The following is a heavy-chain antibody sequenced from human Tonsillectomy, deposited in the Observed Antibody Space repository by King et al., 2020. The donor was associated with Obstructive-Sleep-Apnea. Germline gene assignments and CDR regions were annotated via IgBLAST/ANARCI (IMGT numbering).Heavy chain of an antibody. CDR2: IWYDGSNK. D-gene: IGHD3-10*01. CDR1: GFTFSSYG. Sequence: EQLVQSGGGVVQPGRSLRLSCAASGFTFSSYGMHWVRQAPGKGLEWVAVIWYDGSNKYYADSVKGRFTISRDNSKNTLYLQMNSLRAEDTAVYYCARGRFGDYTWFDPWGQGTLVTVSS. J-gene: IGHJ5*02. CDR3: ARGRFGDYTWFDP. V-gene: IGHV3-33*01.